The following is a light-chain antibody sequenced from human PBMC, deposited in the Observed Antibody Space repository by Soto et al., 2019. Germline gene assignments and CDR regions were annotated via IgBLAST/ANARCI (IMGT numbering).Light chain of an antibody. V-gene: IGKV3-11*01. J-gene: IGKJ1*01. Sequence: EIVLTQSPATLSLSPGERATLSCRASQSVDNYLDWYQQKPGQAPRLLIYESSNRATGIPARFSGSGSGTDLTLTISSLEPEDFAVYYCQQRSNWPPTWTFGQGTKV. CDR3: QQRSNWPPTWT. CDR2: ESS. CDR1: QSVDNY.